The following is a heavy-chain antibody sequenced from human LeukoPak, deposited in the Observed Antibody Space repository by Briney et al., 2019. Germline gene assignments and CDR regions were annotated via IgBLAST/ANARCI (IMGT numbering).Heavy chain of an antibody. D-gene: IGHD3-9*01. Sequence: GGSLRLSCAASGFTFSDHYMSWIRQAPGKGLEWVSYISSSSSYTNYADSVKGRFTTSRDNAKNSLYLQMNSLRAEDTAVYYCARSGRYFDWLLDYWGQGTLVTVSS. CDR3: ARSGRYFDWLLDY. J-gene: IGHJ4*02. V-gene: IGHV3-11*06. CDR2: ISSSSSYT. CDR1: GFTFSDHY.